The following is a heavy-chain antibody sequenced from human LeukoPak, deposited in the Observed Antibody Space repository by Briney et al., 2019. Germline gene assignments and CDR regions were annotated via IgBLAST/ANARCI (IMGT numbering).Heavy chain of an antibody. J-gene: IGHJ4*02. CDR1: GGSTSSYY. CDR2: VFTSGIISGNT. CDR3: AGNYYGSGSYYSEDRY. Sequence: SETLSLTCTVSGGSTSSYYWSWIRQPPGKGLEWIGRVFTSGIISGNTNYNPSLKSRVTISVDTSKNQFSLKLSSVTAADTAVYYCAGNYYGSGSYYSEDRYWGQGTLVTVSS. D-gene: IGHD3-10*01. V-gene: IGHV4-4*08.